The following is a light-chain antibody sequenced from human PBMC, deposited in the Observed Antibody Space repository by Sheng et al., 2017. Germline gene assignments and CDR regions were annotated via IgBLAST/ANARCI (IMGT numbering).Light chain of an antibody. CDR3: QAWDSSTVV. V-gene: IGLV3-1*01. Sequence: SYELTQPPSVSVSPGQTASITCSGNKLGDKYACWYQQKPGQSPVLVIYQDSRRPSGIPERFSGSNYGNTATLTISGTQAMDEADYYCQAWDSSTVVFGGGTKADRP. CDR2: QDS. J-gene: IGLJ3*02. CDR1: KLGDKY.